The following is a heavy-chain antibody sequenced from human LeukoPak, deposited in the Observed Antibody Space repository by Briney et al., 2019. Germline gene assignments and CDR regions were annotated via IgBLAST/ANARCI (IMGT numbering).Heavy chain of an antibody. CDR2: IRYDGSNK. D-gene: IGHD4-23*01. CDR1: GFTFSSYG. J-gene: IGHJ4*02. Sequence: PGGSLRLSCAASGFTFSSYGMHWVRQAPGKGLEWVAFIRYDGSNKYYADSVKGRFTISRDNSKNTLYLQMNSLRAEDTAVYYCAKDLATVANPAGDYWGQGTLVTVSS. V-gene: IGHV3-30*02. CDR3: AKDLATVANPAGDY.